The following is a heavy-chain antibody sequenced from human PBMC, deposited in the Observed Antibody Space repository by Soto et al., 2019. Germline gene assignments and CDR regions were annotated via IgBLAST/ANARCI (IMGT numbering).Heavy chain of an antibody. D-gene: IGHD2-15*01. CDR2: ISSSGCTI. Sequence: QVQLVESGGGLVKPGGSLRLSCAASGFTFSDYYMSWIRQAPGTGLEWVSYISSSGCTIYYADSVKGRFTISRDNAKNSLYVQMNSLRAEDTAVYYCAREAATISDAFDIWGQGTMVTVSS. V-gene: IGHV3-11*01. J-gene: IGHJ3*02. CDR3: AREAATISDAFDI. CDR1: GFTFSDYY.